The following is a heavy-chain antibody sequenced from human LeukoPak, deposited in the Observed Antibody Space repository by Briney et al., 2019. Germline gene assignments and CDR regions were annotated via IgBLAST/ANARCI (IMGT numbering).Heavy chain of an antibody. CDR2: ISGSGGSI. V-gene: IGHV3-23*01. J-gene: IGHJ4*02. CDR3: AKQSQGFTYGYLDY. CDR1: GFTFSSYG. D-gene: IGHD5-18*01. Sequence: GGTLRLSCAASGFTFSSYGMSWVRQAPGKGLEWVSAISGSGGSIYYADSVKGRFTISRDKSKNTLYLQMNSLRAEDTAVYYCAKQSQGFTYGYLDYWGQGTLVTVSS.